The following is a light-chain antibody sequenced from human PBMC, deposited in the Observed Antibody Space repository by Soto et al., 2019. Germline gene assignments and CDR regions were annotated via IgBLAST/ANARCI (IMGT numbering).Light chain of an antibody. Sequence: EIAMTQSPATLSVSPGERGTLSCRASQSVSSNLAWYQQKPGQAPRLLIYGASNRATGIPDRFSGSGSGTDFTLTISRLEPEDFAVYYCQQYGSSGTFGQGTKVDI. CDR2: GAS. V-gene: IGKV3-20*01. J-gene: IGKJ1*01. CDR3: QQYGSSGT. CDR1: QSVSSN.